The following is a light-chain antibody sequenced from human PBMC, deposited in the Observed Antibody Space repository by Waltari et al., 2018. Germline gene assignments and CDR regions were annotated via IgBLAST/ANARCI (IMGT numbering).Light chain of an antibody. J-gene: IGLJ2*01. CDR2: DVN. Sequence: QPALTQPASVSGFPGQSITIPCSGTSRDIGGYNYVSWYQQYPGKAPKLMIYDVNKRPSGVSSRFSGSKSGNTASLTISGLQTEDEAIYYCSSYTSSRTPVIGGGTKVTVL. CDR3: SSYTSSRTPV. V-gene: IGLV2-14*03. CDR1: SRDIGGYNY.